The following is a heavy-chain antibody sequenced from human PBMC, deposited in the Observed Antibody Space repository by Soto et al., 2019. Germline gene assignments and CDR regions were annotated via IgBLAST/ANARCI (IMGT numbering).Heavy chain of an antibody. J-gene: IGHJ5*02. CDR3: ARGNLGYCSGGSCNWFDP. D-gene: IGHD2-15*01. CDR2: INPNSGGT. Sequence: ASVKVSCKASGYTFTGYYMHWVRQAPGQGLEWMGWINPNSGGTNYAQKFQGWVTMTRDTSISTAYMELSRLRSDDTAVYYCARGNLGYCSGGSCNWFDPWGQGTLVTVSS. CDR1: GYTFTGYY. V-gene: IGHV1-2*04.